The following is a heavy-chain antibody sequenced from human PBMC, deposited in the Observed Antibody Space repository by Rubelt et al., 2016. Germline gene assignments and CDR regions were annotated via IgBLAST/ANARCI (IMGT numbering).Heavy chain of an antibody. CDR1: GFTFSSYE. D-gene: IGHD5-12*01. Sequence: EVQLVESGGGLVQPGGSLRLSCAASGFTFSSYEMNWVRQAPGKGLEWVSYISSSGSTIYYADSVKGRFTISRDHAKTSMYLQMNGLRAEDTAVYYCERSDIVATITDYWGQGTLVTVSS. V-gene: IGHV3-48*03. CDR3: ERSDIVATITDY. J-gene: IGHJ4*02. CDR2: ISSSGSTI.